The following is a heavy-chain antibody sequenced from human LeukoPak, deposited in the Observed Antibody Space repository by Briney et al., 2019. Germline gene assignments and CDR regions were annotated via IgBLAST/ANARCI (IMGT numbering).Heavy chain of an antibody. Sequence: SVKVSCKASGYPFTGYHVQWVRQAPGQGLEWMGGIIPIFGTANYAQKFQGRVTITTDESTSTAYMELSSLRSEDTAVYYCARLSRGGTSCYNCYYYYYMDVWGKGTTVTVSS. CDR3: ARLSRGGTSCYNCYYYYYMDV. CDR2: IIPIFGTA. D-gene: IGHD2-2*02. V-gene: IGHV1-69*05. CDR1: GYPFTGYH. J-gene: IGHJ6*03.